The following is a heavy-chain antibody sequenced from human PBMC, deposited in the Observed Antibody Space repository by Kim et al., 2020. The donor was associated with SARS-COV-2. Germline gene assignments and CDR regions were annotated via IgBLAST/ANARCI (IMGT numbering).Heavy chain of an antibody. J-gene: IGHJ6*02. CDR2: VSGSDGST. D-gene: IGHD1-26*01. CDR3: AKAKDGGSYSLYYAMDV. V-gene: IGHV3-23*01. Sequence: GESLRLSCAASGFFFDNYAMTWVRQAPGKGLQWVSVVSGSDGSTFYADSVKGRFTISRDNSKDTLYLQMNSLRAEDTAVYYCAKAKDGGSYSLYYAMDVWGQGTTVTVSS. CDR1: GFFFDNYA.